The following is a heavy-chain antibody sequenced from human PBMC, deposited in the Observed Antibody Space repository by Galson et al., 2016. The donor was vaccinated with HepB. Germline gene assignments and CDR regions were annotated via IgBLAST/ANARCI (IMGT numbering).Heavy chain of an antibody. V-gene: IGHV3-74*01. CDR2: INGDGSST. CDR3: ARGHSANSFILDY. D-gene: IGHD4/OR15-4a*01. Sequence: SLRLSCAASGFTSSSYWMIWFRQAPGKKMVWVSRINGDGSSTTYADSVKGRFTISRDNAKNTLYLQMSSLRAEDTAVYYCARGHSANSFILDYWGQGTLVTVSS. J-gene: IGHJ4*02. CDR1: GFTSSSYW.